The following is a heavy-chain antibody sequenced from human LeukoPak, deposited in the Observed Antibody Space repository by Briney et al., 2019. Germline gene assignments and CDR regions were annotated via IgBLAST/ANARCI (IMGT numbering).Heavy chain of an antibody. V-gene: IGHV5-51*01. CDR1: GYSFASYW. CDR3: ARTGSYYAVRQPSIDY. Sequence: GESLKISCKGSGYSFASYWIGWVRQMPGKGLEWMGIIYPTDSSTIYSPSFRGQVTISADKSTSTAYLQWSSLKASDTAVYYCARTGSYYAVRQPSIDYWGQGTLVTVSS. D-gene: IGHD1-26*01. J-gene: IGHJ4*02. CDR2: IYPTDSST.